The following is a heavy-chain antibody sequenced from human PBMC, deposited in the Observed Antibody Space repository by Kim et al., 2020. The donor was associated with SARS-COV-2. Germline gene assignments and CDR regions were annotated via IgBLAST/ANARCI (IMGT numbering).Heavy chain of an antibody. Sequence: GGSLRLSCAASGFTFSSYAMHWVRQAPGKGLEYVSAISSNGGSTYYANSVKGRFTISRDNSKNTLYLQMGSLRAEDMAVYYCARGSTSSGWYVDYWGQGT. CDR2: ISSNGGST. D-gene: IGHD6-19*01. CDR3: ARGSTSSGWYVDY. CDR1: GFTFSSYA. J-gene: IGHJ4*02. V-gene: IGHV3-64*01.